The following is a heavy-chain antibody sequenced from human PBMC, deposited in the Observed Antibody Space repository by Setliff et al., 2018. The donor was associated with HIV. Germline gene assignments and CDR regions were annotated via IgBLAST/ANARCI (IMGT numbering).Heavy chain of an antibody. CDR2: ISYSGNTI. V-gene: IGHV3-48*04. Sequence: AGGSLRLSCITSGLPFNGYTMNWVRQAPGRGLECISYISYSGNTIYYADSVKGRFTISRDNAKNSLFLQMDSLRAEDTAVYYCAQGLLWGQGTVVTVSS. J-gene: IGHJ3*01. CDR3: AQGLL. CDR1: GLPFNGYT.